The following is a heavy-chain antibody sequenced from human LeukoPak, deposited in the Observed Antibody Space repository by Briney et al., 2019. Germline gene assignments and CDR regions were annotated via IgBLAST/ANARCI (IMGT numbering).Heavy chain of an antibody. V-gene: IGHV1-69*05. J-gene: IGHJ4*02. CDR3: ARRVGSLGPFDY. Sequence: SVKVSCKASGGTFSSYAISWVRQAPGQGLEWMGGIIPIFGTANYAQKFQGRVTITTDESTSTAYMELSSLRSEDTAVYYCARRVGSLGPFDYWGQGTLVTVSS. CDR1: GGTFSSYA. CDR2: IIPIFGTA. D-gene: IGHD3-3*01.